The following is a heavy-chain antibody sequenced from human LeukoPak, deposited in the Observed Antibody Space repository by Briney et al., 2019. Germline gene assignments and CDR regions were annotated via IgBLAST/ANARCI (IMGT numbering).Heavy chain of an antibody. CDR3: ARAQRLRYFDWLLSFDY. CDR2: IYYSGST. V-gene: IGHV4-59*01. CDR1: GGSISSYY. J-gene: IGHJ4*02. Sequence: PSETLSLTCTVSGGSISSYYCSWIRQPPGKGLEWIGYIYYSGSTNYNPSLKSRATISVGTSKNKFSLKLSSVTAADTAVYYCARAQRLRYFDWLLSFDYWGQGTLVTVSS. D-gene: IGHD3-9*01.